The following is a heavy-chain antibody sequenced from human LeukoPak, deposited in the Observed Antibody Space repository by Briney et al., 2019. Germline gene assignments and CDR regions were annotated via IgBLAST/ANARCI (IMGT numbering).Heavy chain of an antibody. Sequence: SETLSLTCTVSSGSINSYYWGWIRQPPGKGLEWIGSIYYSGSTYYNPSLKSRVTISVDTSKNQFSLKLSSVTAADTAVYYCARVWLIVGATLSGFDYWGQGTLVTVSS. J-gene: IGHJ4*02. CDR1: SGSINSYY. CDR3: ARVWLIVGATLSGFDY. V-gene: IGHV4-39*07. CDR2: IYYSGST. D-gene: IGHD1-26*01.